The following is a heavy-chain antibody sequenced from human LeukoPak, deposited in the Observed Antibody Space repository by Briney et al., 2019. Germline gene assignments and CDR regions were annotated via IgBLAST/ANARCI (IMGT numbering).Heavy chain of an antibody. V-gene: IGHV3-7*05. CDR2: INPDGSEK. CDR3: ARGHYGMGV. J-gene: IGHJ6*02. CDR1: GFTFSTHW. Sequence: GGSLRLSCEASGFTFSTHWMTWVRQAPGKGVEWVASINPDGSEKYYVDSVKGRFTFSRDNAQESLYLQMNSLTAEDAAVYYCARGHYGMGVWSLGTTVTVSS.